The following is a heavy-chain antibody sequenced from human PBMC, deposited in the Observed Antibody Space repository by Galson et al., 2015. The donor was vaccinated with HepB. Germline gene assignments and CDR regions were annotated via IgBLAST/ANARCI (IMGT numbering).Heavy chain of an antibody. J-gene: IGHJ4*02. CDR1: GFIFTNHC. CDR3: AKESSLYGEPYGASLDY. D-gene: IGHD4/OR15-4a*01. V-gene: IGHV3-30*18. Sequence: SLRLSCAASGFIFTNHCMQWVRQAPGNGLEWVAVISYEGSAKYYGDSVKGRFTISKDHSRNTVYLQMDALRAEDTAVYYCAKESSLYGEPYGASLDYWGQGALVTVSS. CDR2: ISYEGSAK.